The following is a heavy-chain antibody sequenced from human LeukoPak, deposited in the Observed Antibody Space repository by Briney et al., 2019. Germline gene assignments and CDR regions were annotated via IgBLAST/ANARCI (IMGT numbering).Heavy chain of an antibody. Sequence: SLGSLRLSCAASGFTFSSYALHWVRQAPGKGLEWGAVISYDGSNKYYADSVKGRFTISRDNSKNTLYLQMNSLRAEDTAVYYCARDGSYDILTGYRYYYYYGMDVWGQGTTVTVSS. CDR2: ISYDGSNK. D-gene: IGHD3-9*01. CDR3: ARDGSYDILTGYRYYYYYGMDV. V-gene: IGHV3-30*14. J-gene: IGHJ6*02. CDR1: GFTFSSYA.